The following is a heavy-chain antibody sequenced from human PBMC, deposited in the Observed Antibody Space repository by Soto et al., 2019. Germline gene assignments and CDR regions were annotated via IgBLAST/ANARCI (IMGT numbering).Heavy chain of an antibody. J-gene: IGHJ4*02. CDR3: ARRYGYSFDY. CDR1: GGSISSYY. D-gene: IGHD5-18*01. Sequence: QVQLQESGPGLVKPSETLSLTCTVSGGSISSYYWSWIRQPPGKGLEWIGYIYYSGTTNYNPSLKSRVTISVDTSKNPLSLKLSSVTAADTAVYYCARRYGYSFDYWGQGTLVTVSS. V-gene: IGHV4-59*08. CDR2: IYYSGTT.